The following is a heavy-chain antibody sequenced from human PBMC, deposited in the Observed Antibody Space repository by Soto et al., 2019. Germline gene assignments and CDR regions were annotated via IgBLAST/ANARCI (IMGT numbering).Heavy chain of an antibody. CDR2: IYYSGST. CDR3: ARTVVVAASKYLYYGMDV. J-gene: IGHJ6*02. CDR1: GGSISSYY. D-gene: IGHD2-15*01. V-gene: IGHV4-59*08. Sequence: SETLYLTCTVSGGSISSYYWSWIRQPPGKGLELIWYIYYSGSTNYNPSLKSRVTISVDTSKNQFSLKLSSVTAADTAMYYCARTVVVAASKYLYYGMDVWGHGTTVT.